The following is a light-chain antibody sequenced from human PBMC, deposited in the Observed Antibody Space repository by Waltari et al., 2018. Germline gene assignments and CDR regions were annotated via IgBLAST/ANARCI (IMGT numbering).Light chain of an antibody. CDR1: QGISTW. V-gene: IGKV1-12*01. J-gene: IGKJ4*01. CDR3: QQANSLPL. CDR2: AAS. Sequence: DIQMTQSPSSVSASVGERVTTTCRASQGISTWLGWYQQKPGKAPKPLIYAASSLQSGVPSRFSGSGSGTEFTLTISSLQPEDFATYYCQQANSLPLFGGGTKVEIK.